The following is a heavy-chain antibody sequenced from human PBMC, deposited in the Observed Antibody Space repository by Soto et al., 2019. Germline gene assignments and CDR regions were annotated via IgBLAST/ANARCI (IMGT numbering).Heavy chain of an antibody. J-gene: IGHJ6*02. CDR1: GFTFSNAW. V-gene: IGHV3-15*07. D-gene: IGHD1-26*01. Sequence: GGSLRLSCAASGFTFSNAWMNWVRQAPGKGLEWVGRIKSKADGGEKAYAAPVKGRFTISRDDSKNTLYLQMNSLKTVDAAAYYCTTDREWEPAAYYYYGMDVWGQGTTVTVSS. CDR3: TTDREWEPAAYYYYGMDV. CDR2: IKSKADGGEK.